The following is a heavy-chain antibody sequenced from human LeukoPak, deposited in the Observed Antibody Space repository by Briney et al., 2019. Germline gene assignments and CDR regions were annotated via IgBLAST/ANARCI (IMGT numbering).Heavy chain of an antibody. Sequence: GRSLRLSCAASVFTFDDYAMHWVRQAPGKGLEWVSGISWNSGSIGYADSVKGRFTISRDNAKNSLYLQMNSLRAEDTALYYCAKDIFLGYCSSTSCSARLGLMDVWGQGTTVTVSS. J-gene: IGHJ6*02. V-gene: IGHV3-9*01. CDR1: VFTFDDYA. D-gene: IGHD2-2*01. CDR2: ISWNSGSI. CDR3: AKDIFLGYCSSTSCSARLGLMDV.